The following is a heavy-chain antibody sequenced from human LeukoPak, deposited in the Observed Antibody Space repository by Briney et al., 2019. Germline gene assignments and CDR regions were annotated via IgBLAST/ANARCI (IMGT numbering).Heavy chain of an antibody. Sequence: SETLSLTCTVSGGSISSSSYHWGWIRQPPGKGLEWIGNIYNGGSTYYNSSLKGRITISVDTSKNQFSLKLSSVTAADTAVYYCARAGCWYCSSTSSNWFDPWGQGTLVTVSS. J-gene: IGHJ5*02. CDR3: ARAGCWYCSSTSSNWFDP. CDR2: IYNGGST. CDR1: GGSISSSSYH. D-gene: IGHD2-2*01. V-gene: IGHV4-39*07.